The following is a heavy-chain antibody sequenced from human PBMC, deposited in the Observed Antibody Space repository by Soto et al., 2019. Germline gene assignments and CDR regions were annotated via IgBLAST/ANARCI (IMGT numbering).Heavy chain of an antibody. CDR2: ISHTGGT. CDR3: ARDLPWIQLWLPTGYYYYGMDV. Sequence: PSETLSLTCAVYGGSVNGYYWNWIRQPPGKGLEWIGEISHTGGTHYNPSLKSRVTMSVDTSKNQFSLKLSSVTAADTAVYYCARDLPWIQLWLPTGYYYYGMDVWGQGTTVTVSS. D-gene: IGHD5-18*01. V-gene: IGHV4-34*10. J-gene: IGHJ6*02. CDR1: GGSVNGYY.